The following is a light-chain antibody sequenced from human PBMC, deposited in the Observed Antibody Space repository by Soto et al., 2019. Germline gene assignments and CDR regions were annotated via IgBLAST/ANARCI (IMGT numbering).Light chain of an antibody. V-gene: IGLV2-14*03. CDR3: SSYTSNTTPVV. J-gene: IGLJ2*01. CDR2: DVS. CDR1: SSDFGGYNY. Sequence: QSVLTQPASVSGSPGQSITISCTGTSSDFGGYNYVSWYQQHPGKAPKLMIYDVSNRPSGVSNRFSGSKSGNTASLTISGLQAEDEADYYCSSYTSNTTPVVFGGGTKSPS.